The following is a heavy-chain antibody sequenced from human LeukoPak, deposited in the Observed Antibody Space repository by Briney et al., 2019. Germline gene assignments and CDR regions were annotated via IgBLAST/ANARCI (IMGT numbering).Heavy chain of an antibody. CDR2: INHSGST. CDR3: ASRNGEGYCSGGSCYSGTLIGP. Sequence: PSETLSLTCAVYGGSFSGYYWSWIRQPPGKGLEWIGEINHSGSTNYNPSLKSRVTISVDTSKNQFSLKLSSVTAADTAVYCCASRNGEGYCSGGSCYSGTLIGPWGQGTLVTVSS. V-gene: IGHV4-34*01. J-gene: IGHJ5*02. D-gene: IGHD2-15*01. CDR1: GGSFSGYY.